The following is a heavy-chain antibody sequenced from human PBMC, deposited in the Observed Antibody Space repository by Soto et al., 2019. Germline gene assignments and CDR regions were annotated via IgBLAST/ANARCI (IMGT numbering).Heavy chain of an antibody. V-gene: IGHV1-3*01. CDR2: INAGNGNT. D-gene: IGHD3-10*01. J-gene: IGHJ4*02. Sequence: QVQLVQSGAEVKKPGASVKVSCKASGYTFTSYARHWVRQAPGQRLEWMGWINAGNGNTKYSQKFQGRVTITRDTSASTAYMELSSLRSEDTAVYYCARMGLWFGEQPDDYWGQGTLVTVSS. CDR1: GYTFTSYA. CDR3: ARMGLWFGEQPDDY.